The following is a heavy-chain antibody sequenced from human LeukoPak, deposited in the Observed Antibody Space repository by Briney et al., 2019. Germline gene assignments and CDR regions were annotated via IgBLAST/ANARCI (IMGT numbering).Heavy chain of an antibody. CDR2: ISYDGSNK. CDR1: GFTFSSYG. Sequence: GGSLRLSCAASGFTFSSYGMHWVRQAPGKGLEWVAVISYDGSNKYYADSVKGRFTISRDNSKNTLYLQMNSLRAEDTAAYYCAVIAAAGNFDYWGQGTLVTVSS. CDR3: AVIAAAGNFDY. J-gene: IGHJ4*02. D-gene: IGHD6-13*01. V-gene: IGHV3-30*03.